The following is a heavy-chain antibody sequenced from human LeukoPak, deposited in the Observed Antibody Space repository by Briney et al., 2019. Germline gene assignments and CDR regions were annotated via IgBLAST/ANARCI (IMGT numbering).Heavy chain of an antibody. V-gene: IGHV1-2*04. J-gene: IGHJ6*02. D-gene: IGHD1-1*01. CDR3: ARGGAGTTYYYYYGMDV. CDR1: GYTFTGYY. CDR2: INPNSGGT. Sequence: GASVKVSCKASGYTFTGYYMHWVRQAPGQGLEWMGWINPNSGGTNYVQKFQGWVTMTRDTSISTAYMELSRLRSDDTAVYYCARGGAGTTYYYYYGMDVWGQGTTVTVSS.